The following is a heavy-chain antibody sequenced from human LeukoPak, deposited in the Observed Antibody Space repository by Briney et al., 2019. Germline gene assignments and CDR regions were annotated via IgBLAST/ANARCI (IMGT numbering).Heavy chain of an antibody. Sequence: GGSLRLSCAASGFTFSSYGMHWVRQAPGKGLEWVAVISYDGSNKYYADSVKGRFTISRDNSKNTLYLQMNSLRAEDTAVYYCALHGDYDFDYWGQGTLVTVSS. CDR1: GFTFSSYG. CDR2: ISYDGSNK. J-gene: IGHJ4*02. CDR3: ALHGDYDFDY. D-gene: IGHD4-17*01. V-gene: IGHV3-30*03.